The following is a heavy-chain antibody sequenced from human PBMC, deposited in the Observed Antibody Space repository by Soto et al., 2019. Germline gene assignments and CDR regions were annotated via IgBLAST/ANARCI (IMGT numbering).Heavy chain of an antibody. CDR3: AAGYCSGCSCHTLGPFAFEC. V-gene: IGHV1-58*02. CDR2: IVVGSGNT. Sequence: ASVKVSCKASGFTFTSSAMQWVRQARGQRLEWIGWIVVGSGNTNYAQKFQERVTITRDMSTSTAYMELSSLRSEDTAVYYCAAGYCSGCSCHTLGPFAFECWGQGTMVTVSS. CDR1: GFTFTSSA. J-gene: IGHJ3*01. D-gene: IGHD2-15*01.